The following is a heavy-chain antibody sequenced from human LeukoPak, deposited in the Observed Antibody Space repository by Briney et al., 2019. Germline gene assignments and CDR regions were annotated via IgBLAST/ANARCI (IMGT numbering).Heavy chain of an antibody. V-gene: IGHV3-30*02. CDR2: IRYDGSNK. Sequence: PGGSLRLSCAASGFTFSSYGMHWVRQAPGKGLEWVAFIRYDGSNKYYADSVKGRFTISRDNAKNSLYPQMSSLRAEDTAVYYCARDRIEQQRTLGRSTNYYSYYYMDVWGKGTTVTVSS. CDR3: ARDRIEQQRTLGRSTNYYSYYYMDV. J-gene: IGHJ6*03. D-gene: IGHD6-13*01. CDR1: GFTFSSYG.